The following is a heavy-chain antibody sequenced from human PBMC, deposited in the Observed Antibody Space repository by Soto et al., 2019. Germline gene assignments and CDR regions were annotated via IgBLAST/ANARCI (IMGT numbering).Heavy chain of an antibody. J-gene: IGHJ4*02. CDR3: GGLSIAAAGNVY. CDR2: IYYSGST. CDR1: GGSISSGGYY. V-gene: IGHV4-31*03. D-gene: IGHD6-13*01. Sequence: QVQLQESGPGLVKPSQTLSLTCTVSGGSISSGGYYWSWIRQHPGKGLEWIGYIYYSGSTYYNPSLKGRVTIPVDPPKNHFSLKLSSVTAADTAVYYWGGLSIAAAGNVYWGQGTLVPVSS.